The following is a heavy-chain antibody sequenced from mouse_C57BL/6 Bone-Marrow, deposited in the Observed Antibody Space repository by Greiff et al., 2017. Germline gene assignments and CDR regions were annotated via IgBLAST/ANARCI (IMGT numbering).Heavy chain of an antibody. J-gene: IGHJ2*01. Sequence: VQLQQSGAELAKPGASVKLSCKASGYTFTSYWMHWVKQRPGQGLEWIGYITPSSGYTTYNQKFKDKATLTADKSSSTAYMQLSSLTYEDSAGYYCAKSGDCDLANFDDWGQGTTLTVSS. CDR1: GYTFTSYW. CDR2: ITPSSGYT. V-gene: IGHV1-7*01. CDR3: AKSGDCDLANFDD. D-gene: IGHD1-3*01.